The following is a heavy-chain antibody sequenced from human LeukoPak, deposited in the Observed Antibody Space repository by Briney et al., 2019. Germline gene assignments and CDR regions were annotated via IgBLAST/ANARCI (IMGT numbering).Heavy chain of an antibody. CDR1: GGSISSSSYY. CDR3: ARPYGAAGLD. CDR2: IYYSGST. J-gene: IGHJ4*02. Sequence: SETLSLTCTVSGGSISSSSYYWGWIRQPPGKGLEWIGSIYYSGSTYYNPSLKRRATISVDTSKNQFSLKLSSVTAADTAVYYCARPYGAAGLDWGQGTLVTVSS. D-gene: IGHD4-17*01. V-gene: IGHV4-39*01.